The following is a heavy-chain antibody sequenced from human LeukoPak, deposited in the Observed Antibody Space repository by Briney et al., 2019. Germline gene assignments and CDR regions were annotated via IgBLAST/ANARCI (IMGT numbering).Heavy chain of an antibody. V-gene: IGHV3-23*01. CDR3: AKSRPGAGLDY. Sequence: GGSLRLSCAASGFTFSSYGMSWVRQPPGKGLEWVSVISGSGGTTYYADSVKGRFTISRDNSKNTLYLQMNSLRAEDTAVYYCAKSRPGAGLDYWGQGTLVTVSS. CDR2: ISGSGGTT. D-gene: IGHD2-2*01. CDR1: GFTFSSYG. J-gene: IGHJ4*02.